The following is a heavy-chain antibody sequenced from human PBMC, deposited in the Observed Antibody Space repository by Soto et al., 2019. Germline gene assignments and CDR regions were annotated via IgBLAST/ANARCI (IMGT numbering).Heavy chain of an antibody. CDR2: ISAYNGNT. D-gene: IGHD2-21*02. CDR3: ARGVTPIDY. CDR1: GYTFTNFG. Sequence: QVQLVQSGAEVKKPGASVKVSCKASGYTFTNFGISWVRQAPGQGLEWMGWISAYNGNTNYAQNLQARVTMTTATPARTAYMELGSLRSDDTAVYYCARGVTPIDYWGQGTLVTVSS. V-gene: IGHV1-18*01. J-gene: IGHJ4*02.